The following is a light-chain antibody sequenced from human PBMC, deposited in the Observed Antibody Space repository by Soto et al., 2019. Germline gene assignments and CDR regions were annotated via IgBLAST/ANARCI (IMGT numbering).Light chain of an antibody. Sequence: DIQLTQSPSSLSASVGDRVSISCRASQSISNYLNWYQQKPGKAPKVLIFAASRLQSGVPSRFSGGGSGTDFTLTSSSLQPEDFATYYCQQSYTRTFGQGTKVEI. CDR3: QQSYTRT. CDR2: AAS. V-gene: IGKV1-39*01. CDR1: QSISNY. J-gene: IGKJ1*01.